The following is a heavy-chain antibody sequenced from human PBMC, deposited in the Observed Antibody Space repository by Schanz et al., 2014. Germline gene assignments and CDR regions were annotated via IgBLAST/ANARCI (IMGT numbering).Heavy chain of an antibody. J-gene: IGHJ3*02. CDR1: GFTFSSYT. CDR3: AKGVGGGLLLGSTFDN. D-gene: IGHD3-16*01. CDR2: ISGSGGST. Sequence: EVQLLESGGGLVRPGGSLRLSCAASGFTFSSYTMNWVRQAPGKGLEWVSAISGSGGSTVYADSVKGRFTISRDNSKNTVYLEMNNVRVDDTAVYYCAKGVGGGLLLGSTFDNWGQGTMVTVTS. V-gene: IGHV3-23*01.